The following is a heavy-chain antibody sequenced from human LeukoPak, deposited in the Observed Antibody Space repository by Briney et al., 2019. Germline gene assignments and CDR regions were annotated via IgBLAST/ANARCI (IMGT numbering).Heavy chain of an antibody. V-gene: IGHV3-53*05. Sequence: PGGSLRLSCAASGFTVSSNYMSWVRQAPGKGLEWVSVIYSGGSTYHADSVKGRFTISRDNSKNTLYLQMNSLRSEDTAVYYCARDRAEQWLVRDNWFDPWGQGTLVTVSS. D-gene: IGHD6-19*01. CDR2: IYSGGST. CDR1: GFTVSSNY. CDR3: ARDRAEQWLVRDNWFDP. J-gene: IGHJ5*02.